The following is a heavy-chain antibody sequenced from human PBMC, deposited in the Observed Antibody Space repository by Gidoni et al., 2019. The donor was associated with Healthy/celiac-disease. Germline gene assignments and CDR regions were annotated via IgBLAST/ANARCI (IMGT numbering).Heavy chain of an antibody. CDR1: GGSISSYY. CDR3: ARVRTGDLDY. V-gene: IGHV4-59*01. D-gene: IGHD7-27*01. Sequence: QVQLQESGPGLVKPSETLSLTCTVAGGSISSYYWSWIRQPPGKGLERIGYIYYSGSTNYNPSLKSRVPISVDTSRNQFSLNLTSVTAADTAVYYCARVRTGDLDYWGQGTLVTVSS. J-gene: IGHJ4*02. CDR2: IYYSGST.